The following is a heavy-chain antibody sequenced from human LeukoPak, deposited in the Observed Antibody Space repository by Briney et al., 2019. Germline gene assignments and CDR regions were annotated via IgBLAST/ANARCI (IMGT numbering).Heavy chain of an antibody. CDR2: IYYSGST. CDR1: GGSIRSSYYY. V-gene: IGHV4-39*01. Sequence: SETLSLTCTVSGGSIRSSYYYWGWIRQPPGKGLEWIGSIYYSGSTYYNPSLKSRVTISVDTSKNQFSLKLSSVTAADTAVYYCARHTYDFWSGYYGNWGQGTLVTVSS. D-gene: IGHD3-3*01. CDR3: ARHTYDFWSGYYGN. J-gene: IGHJ4*02.